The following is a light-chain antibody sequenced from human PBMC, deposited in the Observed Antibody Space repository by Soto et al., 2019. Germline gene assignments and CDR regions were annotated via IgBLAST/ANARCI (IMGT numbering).Light chain of an antibody. CDR2: GAS. CDR3: QQYGSSPET. Sequence: PGARAPLSCTASQSVSGQLAWYQQRPGQAPRLLFYGASIRATGIPDRFSGSGSGTDFTLTISTLEPEDFAVYYCQQYGSSPETFGQGTKVDI. V-gene: IGKV3-20*01. CDR1: QSVSGQ. J-gene: IGKJ1*01.